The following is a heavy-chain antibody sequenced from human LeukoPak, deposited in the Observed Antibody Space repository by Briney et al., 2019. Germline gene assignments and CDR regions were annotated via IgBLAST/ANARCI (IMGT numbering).Heavy chain of an antibody. Sequence: ASVKVSCKASGYTFTSYDINWVRQATGQGLEWMGWMNPNSGNTGYAQKFQGRVTITADESTSTAYMELSSLRSEDTAVYYCARDQDGRNDPWGQGTLVTVSS. V-gene: IGHV1-8*01. D-gene: IGHD1-26*01. CDR2: MNPNSGNT. CDR1: GYTFTSYD. CDR3: ARDQDGRNDP. J-gene: IGHJ5*02.